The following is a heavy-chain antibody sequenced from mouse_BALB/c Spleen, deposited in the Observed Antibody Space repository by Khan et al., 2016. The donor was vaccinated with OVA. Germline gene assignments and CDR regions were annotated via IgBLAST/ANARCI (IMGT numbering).Heavy chain of an antibody. D-gene: IGHD2-10*01. CDR1: GFAFNSYD. Sequence: EVELVESGGGLVKPGGSLKLSYEVSGFAFNSYDMSWVRQTPEKRLEWVATISSTSTYTYYPDSVKGRFTISRDTARNTLYLQMSSLRSEDTALYYCTRPSYYGNPWFTYWGQGTLVTVSA. V-gene: IGHV5-9*02. CDR2: ISSTSTYT. J-gene: IGHJ3*01. CDR3: TRPSYYGNPWFTY.